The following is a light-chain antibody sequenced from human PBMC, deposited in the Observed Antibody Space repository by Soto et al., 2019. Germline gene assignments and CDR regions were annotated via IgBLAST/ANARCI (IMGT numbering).Light chain of an antibody. CDR1: SSDVGGYNY. Sequence: QYALTQPASVSGSPGQSITTSCTGTSSDVGGYNYVSWYQQHPGKAPKLMIYEVSNRPSGVSNRFSGSKSGNTASLTISGLQAEDEADYYCSSYTSSSTLVFGGGTKLTVL. J-gene: IGLJ2*01. V-gene: IGLV2-14*01. CDR2: EVS. CDR3: SSYTSSSTLV.